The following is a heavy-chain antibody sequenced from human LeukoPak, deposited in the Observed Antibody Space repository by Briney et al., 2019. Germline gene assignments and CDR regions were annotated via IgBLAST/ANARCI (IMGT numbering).Heavy chain of an antibody. V-gene: IGHV3-23*01. J-gene: IGHJ4*02. Sequence: GGSLRLSCAASGFTFSSYAMSRVRQAPGKGLEWVSAISGSGGSTYYADSVKGRFTISRDNSKNTLYLQMNSLRAEDTAVYYCAKDSTYYYDSSGTDWGQGTLVTVSS. CDR3: AKDSTYYYDSSGTD. D-gene: IGHD3-22*01. CDR2: ISGSGGST. CDR1: GFTFSSYA.